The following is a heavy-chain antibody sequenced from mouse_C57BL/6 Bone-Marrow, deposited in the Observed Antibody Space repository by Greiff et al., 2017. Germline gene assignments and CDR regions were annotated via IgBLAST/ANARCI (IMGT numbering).Heavy chain of an antibody. CDR1: GYSITSGYY. D-gene: IGHD1-1*01. J-gene: IGHJ1*03. Sequence: VQLQQSGPGLVKPSQSLSLTCSVTGYSITSGYYWNWIRQFPGNKLEWMGYISYDGSNNYNPSLKNRISITRDTSKNQFFLKLNSVTTEDTATYDCARGFTTVVATDWYFDVWGTGTTVTVSS. V-gene: IGHV3-6*01. CDR2: ISYDGSN. CDR3: ARGFTTVVATDWYFDV.